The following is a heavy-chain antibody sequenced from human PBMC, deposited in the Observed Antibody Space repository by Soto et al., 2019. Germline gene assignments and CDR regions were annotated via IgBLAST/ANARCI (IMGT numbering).Heavy chain of an antibody. J-gene: IGHJ6*02. CDR2: IVVGSGNT. Sequence: SVKVSCKASGFTFTSSAVQWVRQARGQRLEWIGWIVVGSGNTNYAQKFQERVTITRDMSTSTAYMELSSLRSEDTAVYYCAADPTVYDFWSGYPHYYYYGMDVWGQGTTVTVSS. CDR3: AADPTVYDFWSGYPHYYYYGMDV. CDR1: GFTFTSSA. D-gene: IGHD3-3*01. V-gene: IGHV1-58*01.